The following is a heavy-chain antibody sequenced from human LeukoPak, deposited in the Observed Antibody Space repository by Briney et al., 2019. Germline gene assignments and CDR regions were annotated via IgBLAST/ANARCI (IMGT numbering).Heavy chain of an antibody. CDR2: INPNSGGT. CDR1: GYTFTGYY. D-gene: IGHD3-22*01. Sequence: ASVKVSCKASGYTFTGYYMHWVRQAPGQGLEWMEWINPNSGGTTYAQKFQGRVTMTRDTSISTAYMELSRLRSDDTAVYYCARGIKQYYYDSSGYCPDYWGQGTLVTVSS. J-gene: IGHJ4*02. CDR3: ARGIKQYYYDSSGYCPDY. V-gene: IGHV1-2*02.